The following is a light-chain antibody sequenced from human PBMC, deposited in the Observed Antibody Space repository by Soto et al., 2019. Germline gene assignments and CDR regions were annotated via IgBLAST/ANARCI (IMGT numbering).Light chain of an antibody. CDR3: QQLNSYPLFT. CDR1: QGISSY. Sequence: DLPLTQSPSFMAASVGDSVTITCRARQGISSYLAWYQQKPGKAPKLLIYAASTLQSGVPSRFSGSGSGTEFTLTISSLQPEDFATDYCQQLNSYPLFTFGPGTKVDIK. V-gene: IGKV1-9*01. J-gene: IGKJ3*01. CDR2: AAS.